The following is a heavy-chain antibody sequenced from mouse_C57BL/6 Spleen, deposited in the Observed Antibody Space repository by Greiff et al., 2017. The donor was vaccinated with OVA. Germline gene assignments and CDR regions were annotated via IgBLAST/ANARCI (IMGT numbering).Heavy chain of an antibody. CDR2: ISDGGSYT. J-gene: IGHJ1*03. CDR1: GFTFSSYA. Sequence: EVMLVESGGGLVKPGGSLKLSCAASGFTFSSYAMSWVRQTPEKRLEWVATISDGGSYTYYPDNVKGRFTISRDNAKNNLYLQMSHLKSEDTAMYYCARGGWYFDVWGTGTTVTVSS. CDR3: ARGGWYFDV. V-gene: IGHV5-4*03.